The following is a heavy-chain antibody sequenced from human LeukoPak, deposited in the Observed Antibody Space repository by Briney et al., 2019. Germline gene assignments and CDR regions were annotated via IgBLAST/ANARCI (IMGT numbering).Heavy chain of an antibody. J-gene: IGHJ4*02. CDR3: ARDQRSSSGWYYFDY. CDR2: INPSGGST. Sequence: ASVKVSCKASGYTFTGYYMHWVRQAPGQGLEWMGIINPSGGSTSYAQKFQGRVTMTRDTSTSTVYMELSSLRSEDTAVYYCARDQRSSSGWYYFDYWGQGTLVTVSS. D-gene: IGHD6-19*01. CDR1: GYTFTGYY. V-gene: IGHV1-46*01.